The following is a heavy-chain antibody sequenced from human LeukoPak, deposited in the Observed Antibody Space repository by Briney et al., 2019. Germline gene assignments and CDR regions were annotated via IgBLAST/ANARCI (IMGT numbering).Heavy chain of an antibody. J-gene: IGHJ4*02. V-gene: IGHV1-8*01. CDR1: GYTFTSYD. D-gene: IGHD2-21*01. CDR2: MDPNSGNT. Sequence: GSVKVSCEASGYTFTSYDINWGRQATGQGLEWMGWMDPNSGNTGYAQKFQGGVTMTRNTSIRRGYMQLSSLMSEDTARYYVPREFRVVAPTQGDHYWGEGPLVTVSS. CDR3: PREFRVVAPTQGDHY.